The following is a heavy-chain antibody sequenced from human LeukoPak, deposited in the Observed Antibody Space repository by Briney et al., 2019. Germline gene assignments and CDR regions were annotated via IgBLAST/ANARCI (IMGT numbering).Heavy chain of an antibody. CDR1: GFTFSSYG. D-gene: IGHD3-22*01. Sequence: PGGSLRLSCAASGFTFSSYGMHWVRQAPGKGLEWVAVISYDGSNKYYADSVKGRFTISRDNSKNTLYLQMNSLRAEDTAVYYCAKDVPYNYDSSGYIDYWGQGTLVTVSS. V-gene: IGHV3-30*18. CDR2: ISYDGSNK. CDR3: AKDVPYNYDSSGYIDY. J-gene: IGHJ4*02.